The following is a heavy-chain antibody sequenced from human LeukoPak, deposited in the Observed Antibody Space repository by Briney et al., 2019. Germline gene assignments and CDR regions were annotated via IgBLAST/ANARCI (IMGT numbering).Heavy chain of an antibody. V-gene: IGHV3-23*01. D-gene: IGHD2-2*01. CDR3: AKVVVVPAATTKTYYFDF. Sequence: GGSLRLSCAASGFTFSSYAMTWVRQAPGKGLEWVSGISVAGGSTYYADSVKGRFTIFRDNSKNTLYLQMNRLRAEDTAVYYCAKVVVVPAATTKTYYFDFWGQGTLVTVSS. CDR1: GFTFSSYA. CDR2: ISVAGGST. J-gene: IGHJ4*02.